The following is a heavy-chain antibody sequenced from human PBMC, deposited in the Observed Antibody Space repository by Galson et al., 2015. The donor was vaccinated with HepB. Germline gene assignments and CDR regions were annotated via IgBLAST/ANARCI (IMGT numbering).Heavy chain of an antibody. D-gene: IGHD3-10*01. CDR1: GYTFTAFW. Sequence: QSGAEVKKPGESLRISCKASGYTFTAFWITWVRQMPGKGLEWMGRIDPSDSYTNYSPSLQGHVTISGDKSISTVYLQWSSLKASDTAMYYCARHDGRFGELRYEHWGQGTLVTVSS. J-gene: IGHJ4*02. CDR2: IDPSDSYT. V-gene: IGHV5-10-1*01. CDR3: ARHDGRFGELRYEH.